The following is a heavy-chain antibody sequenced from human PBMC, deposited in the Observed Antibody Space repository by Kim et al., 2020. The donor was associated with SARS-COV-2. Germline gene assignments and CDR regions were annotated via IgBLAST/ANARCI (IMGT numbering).Heavy chain of an antibody. J-gene: IGHJ4*02. CDR3: ASNCGGDCYEYYFDY. CDR1: GGSVSSGSYY. V-gene: IGHV4-61*01. D-gene: IGHD2-21*02. Sequence: SETLSLTCTVSGGSVSSGSYYWSWIRQPPGKGLEWIGYIYYSGSTNYNPSLKSRVTISVDTSKNQFSLKLSSVTAADTAVYYCASNCGGDCYEYYFDYWGQGTLVTVSS. CDR2: IYYSGST.